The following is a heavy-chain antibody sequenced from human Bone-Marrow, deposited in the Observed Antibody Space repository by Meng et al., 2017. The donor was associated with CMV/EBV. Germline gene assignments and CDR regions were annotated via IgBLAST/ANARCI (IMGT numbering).Heavy chain of an antibody. Sequence: ASVKVSCKASGYTFTSYGISWVRQAPGQGLEWMGWMNPYSSNTGYAQKFHGRVTMTSNSSIRTAFMELSSLRSEDTAVYFCARGIVKSSYYGSSGYYHLHYWGQGTLVTVSS. J-gene: IGHJ4*02. CDR1: GYTFTSYG. V-gene: IGHV1-8*02. D-gene: IGHD3-22*01. CDR2: MNPYSSNT. CDR3: ARGIVKSSYYGSSGYYHLHY.